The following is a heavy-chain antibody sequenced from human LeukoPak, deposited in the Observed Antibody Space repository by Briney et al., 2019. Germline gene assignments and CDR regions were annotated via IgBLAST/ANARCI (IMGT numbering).Heavy chain of an antibody. V-gene: IGHV4-59*01. J-gene: IGHJ6*03. CDR1: GGSISSYY. CDR2: IYYSGST. Sequence: SETLSLTCTVSGGSISSYYWSWIRQPPGKGLEWIGYIYYSGSTNYNPSLKSRVTISVDTSKNQFSLKLSSVTAADTAVYYCARARCGGSCYSTYYYYYYMDVWGKGTTVTISS. CDR3: ARARCGGSCYSTYYYYYYMDV. D-gene: IGHD2-15*01.